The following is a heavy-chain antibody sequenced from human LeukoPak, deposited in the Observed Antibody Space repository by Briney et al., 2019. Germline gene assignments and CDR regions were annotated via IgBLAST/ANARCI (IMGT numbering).Heavy chain of an antibody. CDR2: INHSGST. V-gene: IGHV4-34*01. J-gene: IGHJ4*02. CDR3: ARHPKRKGFDY. CDR1: GGSFSGYY. Sequence: PSETLSLTCAVYGGSFSGYYWSWIRQPPGKGLEWIGEINHSGSTNYNPSLKSRVTISVDTSKNQFSLKLSSVTAADTAVYYCARHPKRKGFDYWGQGTLVTVSS.